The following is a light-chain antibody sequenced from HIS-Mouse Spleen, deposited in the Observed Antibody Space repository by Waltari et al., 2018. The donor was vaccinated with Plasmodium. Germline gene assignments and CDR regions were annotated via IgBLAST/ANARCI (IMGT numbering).Light chain of an antibody. Sequence: DIQMTQSPSSLSASVGDSVTITCRASQSISSYLNCYQQKPGKAPKLLIYAASSLQSGVPSRFSGSGSGTDFTLTISSLQPEDFATYYCQQSYSTWTFGQGTKVEIK. CDR1: QSISSY. J-gene: IGKJ1*01. V-gene: IGKV1-39*01. CDR2: AAS. CDR3: QQSYSTWT.